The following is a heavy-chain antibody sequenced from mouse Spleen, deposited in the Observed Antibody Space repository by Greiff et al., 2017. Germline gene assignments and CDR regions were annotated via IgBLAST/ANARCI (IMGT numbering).Heavy chain of an antibody. J-gene: IGHJ4*01. CDR2: IHPNSGST. Sequence: VQLQQPGAELVKPGASVKLSCKASGYTFTSYWMHWVKQRPGQGLVWIGMIHPNSGSTNYNEKFKSKATLTVDKSSSTAYMQLSSLTSEDSAVYYCARVNWDVGAMDYWGQGTSVTVSS. CDR1: GYTFTSYW. CDR3: ARVNWDVGAMDY. V-gene: IGHV1-64*01. D-gene: IGHD4-1*02.